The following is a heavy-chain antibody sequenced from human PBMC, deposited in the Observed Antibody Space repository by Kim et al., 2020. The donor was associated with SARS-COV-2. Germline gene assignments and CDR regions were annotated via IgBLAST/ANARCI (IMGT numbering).Heavy chain of an antibody. CDR3: ARHVYGSGSYYQNWFDT. D-gene: IGHD3-10*01. V-gene: IGHV4-39*01. CDR1: GGSISSSSYY. J-gene: IGHJ5*02. Sequence: SETLSLTCTVSGGSISSSSYYWGWIRQPPGKGLEWIGSIYYSGSTYYNPSLKSRVTISVDTSKNQFSLKLSSVTAADTAVYYCARHVYGSGSYYQNWFDTWGQGTLVTVSS. CDR2: IYYSGST.